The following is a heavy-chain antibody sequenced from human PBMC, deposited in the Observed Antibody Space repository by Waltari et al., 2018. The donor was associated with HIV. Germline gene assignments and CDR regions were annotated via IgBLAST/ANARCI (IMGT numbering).Heavy chain of an antibody. CDR1: GYPFTTYG. V-gene: IGHV1-18*01. D-gene: IGHD4-17*01. J-gene: IGHJ4*02. Sequence: KASGYPFTTYGITWVRQAPGQGLEWLGWIGTYNGNADFAPKTQVRIHLTIDTSTSTAYMELTSLRSDDTAVYYCARSHCAVTSCGSIDYWGQGTLVTVSS. CDR3: ARSHCAVTSCGSIDY. CDR2: IGTYNGNA.